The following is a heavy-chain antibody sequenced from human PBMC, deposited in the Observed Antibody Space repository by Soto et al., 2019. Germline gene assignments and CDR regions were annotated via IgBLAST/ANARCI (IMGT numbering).Heavy chain of an antibody. CDR3: AKGGAVTKYYFDY. V-gene: IGHV3-23*01. J-gene: IGHJ4*02. D-gene: IGHD4-17*01. CDR2: ISGSGGST. CDR1: GFTFSSYA. Sequence: EVQLLESGGGLVQPGGSLRLSCAASGFTFSSYAMSWVRQAPEKGLEWVSAISGSGGSTYYADSVKGRFTSSRDNSKNTLYLQMNSLRAEDTAVYYCAKGGAVTKYYFDYWGQGTLVTVSS.